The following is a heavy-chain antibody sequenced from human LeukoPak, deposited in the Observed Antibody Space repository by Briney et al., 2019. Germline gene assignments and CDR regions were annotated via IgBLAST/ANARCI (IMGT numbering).Heavy chain of an antibody. CDR2: INAIGGTT. Sequence: PGGSLRLSCAASGFAFSGYAMSWVRQAPGKGLECVSSINAIGGTTNYADSVRGRFTISRDNSKNTLYLQMNSLRAEDTALYYCAERRGNILPSWYFDYWGQGTLVTVSS. V-gene: IGHV3-23*01. CDR1: GFAFSGYA. CDR3: AERRGNILPSWYFDY. J-gene: IGHJ4*02. D-gene: IGHD1-26*01.